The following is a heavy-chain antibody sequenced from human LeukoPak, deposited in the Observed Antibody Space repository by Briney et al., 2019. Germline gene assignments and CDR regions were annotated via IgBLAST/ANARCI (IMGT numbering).Heavy chain of an antibody. J-gene: IGHJ5*02. D-gene: IGHD6-6*01. Sequence: PPETLSLTCTVSGGSISSYYWSWIRQPPGKGLEWIGYIYYSGSTNYNPSLKSRVTISVDTSKNQFSLKLSSVTAADTAVYYCARKYVAARVNWFDPWGQGTLVTVSS. CDR2: IYYSGST. CDR1: GGSISSYY. V-gene: IGHV4-59*01. CDR3: ARKYVAARVNWFDP.